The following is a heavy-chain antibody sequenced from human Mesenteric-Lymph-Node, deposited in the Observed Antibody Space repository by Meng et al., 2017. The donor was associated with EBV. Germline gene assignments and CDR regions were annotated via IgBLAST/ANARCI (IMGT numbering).Heavy chain of an antibody. Sequence: QGPLQESGPGLVKPSETLSLTCTVSGGSISSYYWSWIRQPPEKGLEWIGYIYYTGSTNYNPSLKSRVTISVDTSKNQFSLKLSSVTAADTAVYYCARLARGDDIWGTYRYFDYWGQGTLVTVSS. D-gene: IGHD3-16*02. CDR3: ARLARGDDIWGTYRYFDY. J-gene: IGHJ4*02. CDR2: IYYTGST. CDR1: GGSISSYY. V-gene: IGHV4-59*12.